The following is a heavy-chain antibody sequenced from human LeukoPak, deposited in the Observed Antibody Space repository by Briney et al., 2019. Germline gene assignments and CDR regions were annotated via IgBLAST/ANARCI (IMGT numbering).Heavy chain of an antibody. CDR2: ISGSSSYI. J-gene: IGHJ4*02. CDR3: ARDLLGWELHYFDY. CDR1: GFTFDDHG. V-gene: IGHV3-21*01. D-gene: IGHD1-26*01. Sequence: GGSLRLSCAASGFTFDDHGMSWVRQAPGKGLEWVSSISGSSSYIYYADSVKGRFSISRDNAKNSLYLQMNSLRAEDTAVYYCARDLLGWELHYFDYWGQGTLVTVSS.